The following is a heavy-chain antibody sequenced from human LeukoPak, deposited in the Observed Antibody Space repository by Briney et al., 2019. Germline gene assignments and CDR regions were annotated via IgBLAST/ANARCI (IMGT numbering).Heavy chain of an antibody. CDR1: GFSLTTSGVG. CDR2: IYWDDDK. J-gene: IGHJ3*02. Sequence: SGPTLVKPTQTLTLTFSFSGFSLTTSGVGVGWIRQPPGKALEWLAVIYWDDDKRYSPSLKSRLTITKDTSKNQVVLTMTSMDPVDTATYFCAYRYCGSTNCFAGARDAFDIWGQGTMVTVSS. V-gene: IGHV2-5*02. D-gene: IGHD2-2*01. CDR3: AYRYCGSTNCFAGARDAFDI.